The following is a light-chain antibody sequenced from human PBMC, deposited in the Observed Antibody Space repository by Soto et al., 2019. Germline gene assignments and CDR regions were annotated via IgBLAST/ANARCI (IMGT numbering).Light chain of an antibody. J-gene: IGLJ2*01. CDR3: NAYRRGIIV. V-gene: IGLV2-14*01. Sequence: QSVLTQPASVSGSPGQSITISCTGTNNDVGGHMYVSWYQHQAGKVPKLIIYEIDNRPSGVSDRFSGSKSGNTASLTISGLQAEDEAAYYCNAYRRGIIVFGGGTKLTVL. CDR2: EID. CDR1: NNDVGGHMY.